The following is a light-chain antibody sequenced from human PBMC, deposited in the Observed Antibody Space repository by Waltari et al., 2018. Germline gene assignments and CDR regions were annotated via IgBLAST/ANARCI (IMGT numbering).Light chain of an antibody. CDR2: EVN. J-gene: IGLJ2*01. CDR3: SSYTSSRTLV. V-gene: IGLV2-14*01. CDR1: LSDVGGFNY. Sequence: QSALTQPASVSEPPGQSITIACTGTLSDVGGFNYVSWCQQHPSKAPKLRISEVNTRPSGVSNRFSASKSGNTASLTISGLQAEDEADYYCSSYTSSRTLVFGGGTKLTVL.